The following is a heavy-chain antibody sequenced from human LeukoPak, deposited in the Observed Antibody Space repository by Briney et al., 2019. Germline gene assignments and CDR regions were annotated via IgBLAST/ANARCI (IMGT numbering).Heavy chain of an antibody. CDR1: GFTFSSYW. CDR3: ARSNQADDY. Sequence: GGSLRLSCAASGFTFSSYWMHWVRQVPGKGLVWVARINPGGRSITYANSVKGRFTISRDNAKNTLYLQRDSLRAEDTGVYYCARSNQADDYWGQGTLVTVSS. D-gene: IGHD1-14*01. J-gene: IGHJ4*02. CDR2: INPGGRSI. V-gene: IGHV3-74*01.